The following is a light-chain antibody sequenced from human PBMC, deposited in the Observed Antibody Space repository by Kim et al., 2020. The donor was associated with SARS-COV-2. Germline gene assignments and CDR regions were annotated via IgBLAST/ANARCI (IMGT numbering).Light chain of an antibody. J-gene: IGLJ2*01. V-gene: IGLV4-69*01. CDR1: RTHSNYP. Sequence: SVNLTCTRSRTHSNYPIAWHQRQAEKGPRYLMRLNSDGGHTKGDGIPDRFSGSSSGPERYLTISSLQSEDEADYSCQTWDTDIVIFGGGTQLTVL. CDR2: LNSDGGH. CDR3: QTWDTDIVI.